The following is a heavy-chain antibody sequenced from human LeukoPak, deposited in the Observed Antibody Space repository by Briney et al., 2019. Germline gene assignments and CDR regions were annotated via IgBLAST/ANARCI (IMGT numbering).Heavy chain of an antibody. D-gene: IGHD2/OR15-2a*01. CDR3: ARGRGLWQRKSSYHYYYYYMDV. J-gene: IGHJ6*03. V-gene: IGHV4-34*01. CDR1: GFTFSSYS. Sequence: PGGSLRLSCAASGFTFSSYSMNWVRQSPGKGLEWIGEINYSGSTNYNPSPKSRVTISVDTSKNQFSLKLSSVTAADTAVYYRARGRGLWQRKSSYHYYYYYMDVWGKGTTVTVSS. CDR2: INYSGST.